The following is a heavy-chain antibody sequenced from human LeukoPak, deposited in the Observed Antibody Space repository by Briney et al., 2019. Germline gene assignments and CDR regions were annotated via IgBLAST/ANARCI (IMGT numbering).Heavy chain of an antibody. D-gene: IGHD5-12*01. CDR3: ARDCISGGYGDY. J-gene: IGHJ4*02. V-gene: IGHV1-46*01. CDR2: INPSGGST. CDR1: GYTFTSYY. Sequence: ASVKVSCKASGYTFTSYYMHWVRQARGQGLEWMGIINPSGGSTSYAQKFQGRVTMTRDTSTSTVYMELSSLRSEDTAVYYCARDCISGGYGDYWGQGTLVTVSS.